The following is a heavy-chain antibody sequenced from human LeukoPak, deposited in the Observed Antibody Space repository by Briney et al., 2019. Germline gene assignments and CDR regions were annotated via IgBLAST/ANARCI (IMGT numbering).Heavy chain of an antibody. CDR1: GFTFRSYW. J-gene: IGHJ4*02. V-gene: IGHV3-74*01. CDR3: AKDGSPGDYPLGEYYFDY. CDR2: INSDGSST. Sequence: GGSLRLSCAASGFTFRSYWMHWARQAPGRGLVWVSRINSDGSSTNYADSVKGRFSISRDNAKNTLFLQMNSLRAEDTAVYYCAKDGSPGDYPLGEYYFDYWGQGTLVTVSS. D-gene: IGHD4-17*01.